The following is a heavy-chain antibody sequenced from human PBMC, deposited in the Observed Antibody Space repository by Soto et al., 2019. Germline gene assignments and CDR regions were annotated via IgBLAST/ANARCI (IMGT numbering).Heavy chain of an antibody. J-gene: IGHJ4*02. CDR3: VITTPPREY. V-gene: IGHV3-30*03. CDR2: ISYDGSNK. Sequence: GWSLRLSCAASGFTFSSYGMHWVRQAPGKGLEWVAVISYDGSNKYYADSVKGRFTISRDNSKNTLYLQMNSLRAEDTAVYYCVITTPPREYWGQGTLVTVSS. D-gene: IGHD3-22*01. CDR1: GFTFSSYG.